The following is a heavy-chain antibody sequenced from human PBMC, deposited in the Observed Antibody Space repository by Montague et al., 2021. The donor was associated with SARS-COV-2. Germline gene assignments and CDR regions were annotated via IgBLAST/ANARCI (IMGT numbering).Heavy chain of an antibody. V-gene: IGHV4-4*07. CDR2: FYPSGST. Sequence: SETLSLTCNVSGGSMNLYYWTWVRQPAGKGLEWIGRFYPSGSTNFNPYLLSRVSMSVDMSKNQFSLILTSVTAADTAVYFCARHGAFNNYEVFDYWGQGTLVTVSS. J-gene: IGHJ4*02. D-gene: IGHD4-11*01. CDR3: ARHGAFNNYEVFDY. CDR1: GGSMNLYY.